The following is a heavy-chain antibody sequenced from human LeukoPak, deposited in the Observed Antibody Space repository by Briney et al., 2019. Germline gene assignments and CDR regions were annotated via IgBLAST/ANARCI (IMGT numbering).Heavy chain of an antibody. D-gene: IGHD3-10*01. CDR3: ARVWGEYYYGSVNWFDP. CDR2: INSDGSST. Sequence: PGGSLRLSCAASGFTFSTYNMNWVRQAPGKGLVWVSRINSDGSSTSYADSVKGRFTISRDNAKNTLYLQMNSLRAEDTAVYYCARVWGEYYYGSVNWFDPWGQGTLVTVSS. CDR1: GFTFSTYN. V-gene: IGHV3-74*01. J-gene: IGHJ5*02.